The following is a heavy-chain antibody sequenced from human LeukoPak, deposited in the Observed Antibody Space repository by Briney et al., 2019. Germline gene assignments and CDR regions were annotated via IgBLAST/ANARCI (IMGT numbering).Heavy chain of an antibody. D-gene: IGHD1-26*01. CDR3: ALIVGAADVDY. Sequence: AGRSLRLSCAASGFTFSNYWMHWVRQAPGKGLVWVSRINSHESSTRYADSVEGRFTISRDNAKNTLYLQMNSLRAEDTAVYYCALIVGAADVDYWGQGTLVTVSS. J-gene: IGHJ4*02. CDR2: INSHESST. V-gene: IGHV3-74*01. CDR1: GFTFSNYW.